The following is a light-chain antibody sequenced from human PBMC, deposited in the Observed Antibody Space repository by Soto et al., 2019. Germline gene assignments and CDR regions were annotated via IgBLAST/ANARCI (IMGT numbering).Light chain of an antibody. CDR2: EVS. CDR3: SSFKSSVTYV. CDR1: SSDVGGYGY. V-gene: IGLV2-14*01. J-gene: IGLJ1*01. Sequence: QSVLTQPASVSGSPGQSITISCTGTSSDVGGYGYVSWYQLHPGKAPKLMVFEVSNRPSGVSYRFSGSKSGNTASLTISGLQAEDEADYYCSSFKSSVTYVFGTGTKVTVL.